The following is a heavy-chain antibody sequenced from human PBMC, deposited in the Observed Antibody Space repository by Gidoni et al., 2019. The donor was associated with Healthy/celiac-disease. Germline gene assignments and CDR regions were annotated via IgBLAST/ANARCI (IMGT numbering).Heavy chain of an antibody. CDR1: GFTFSSYA. J-gene: IGHJ6*02. CDR2: ISGSGGST. V-gene: IGHV3-23*04. Sequence: EVQLVESGGGLVQPGGSLRLSCAASGFTFSSYAMSWVRQAPGKGLGWVSAISGSGGSTYYADSVKGRFTISRDNSKNTLYLQMNSLRAEDTAVYYCAKDLHLRYYYGMDVWGQGTTVTVS. CDR3: AKDLHLRYYYGMDV. D-gene: IGHD4-4*01.